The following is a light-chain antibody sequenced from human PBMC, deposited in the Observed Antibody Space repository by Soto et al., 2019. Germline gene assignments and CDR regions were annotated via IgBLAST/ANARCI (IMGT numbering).Light chain of an antibody. V-gene: IGLV2-14*03. Sequence: QSALTQPASVSGSPGQSITISCTGTSSDVGGYNYVSWYQHHPGKAPKPIIFDVSHRPSGVSNRFSGSKSGNTASLTVSRLQAEDEADYYCSSYTSSSTVIFGGGTKLTVL. J-gene: IGLJ2*01. CDR1: SSDVGGYNY. CDR2: DVS. CDR3: SSYTSSSTVI.